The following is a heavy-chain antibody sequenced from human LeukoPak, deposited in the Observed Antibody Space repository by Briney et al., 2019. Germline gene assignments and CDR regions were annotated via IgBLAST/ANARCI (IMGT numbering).Heavy chain of an antibody. CDR3: ARDNYYGSGSPIYYFDY. Sequence: PGGSLRLSCAASGFTFSSYWMSWVCQAPGKGLEWVANIKQDGSEKYYVDSVKGRFTISRDNAKNSLYLQMNSLRAEDTAVYYCARDNYYGSGSPIYYFDYWGQGTLVTVSS. D-gene: IGHD3-10*01. CDR2: IKQDGSEK. J-gene: IGHJ4*02. V-gene: IGHV3-7*01. CDR1: GFTFSSYW.